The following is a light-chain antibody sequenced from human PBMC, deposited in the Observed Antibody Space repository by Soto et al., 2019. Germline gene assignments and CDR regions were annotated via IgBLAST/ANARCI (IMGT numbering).Light chain of an antibody. J-gene: IGKJ2*01. Sequence: EIILTQSPASLSVSPGERATLSCRASQSVNNNLAWYQQKPGQAPRLLIYGASTRATGIPGRFRGSGSGTDFTLTISSLQAEDVAVYYCQQYYTTPRTFGQGTKVEIK. CDR1: QSVNNN. V-gene: IGKV3-15*01. CDR3: QQYYTTPRT. CDR2: GAS.